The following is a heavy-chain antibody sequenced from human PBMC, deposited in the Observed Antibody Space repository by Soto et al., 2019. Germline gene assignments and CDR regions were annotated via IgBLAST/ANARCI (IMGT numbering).Heavy chain of an antibody. CDR2: INPYSGGT. CDR1: GYAFTGYY. Sequence: ASVKVSCKASGYAFTGYYMHWVRQAPGQGLEWMGWINPYSGGTNYAQKLQGRVTMTTDTSTSTAYMELRSLRSDDTAVYYCARDYDILTGPMGQTSFDPWGQGTLVTVSS. CDR3: ARDYDILTGPMGQTSFDP. J-gene: IGHJ5*02. D-gene: IGHD3-9*01. V-gene: IGHV1-2*02.